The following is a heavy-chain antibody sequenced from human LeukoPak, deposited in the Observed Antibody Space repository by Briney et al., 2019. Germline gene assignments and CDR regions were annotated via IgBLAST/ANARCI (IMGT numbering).Heavy chain of an antibody. CDR1: GGTFSSYA. V-gene: IGHV1-69*13. CDR2: IIPIFGTA. Sequence: ASVRLSCKASGGTFSSYAISWVRQAPGQGLEWMGGIIPIFGTANYAQKFQGRVTITADESTSTAYMELSSLRSEDTAVYYCASLSMVRGVTPDAFDIWGQGTMVSVSS. CDR3: ASLSMVRGVTPDAFDI. D-gene: IGHD3-10*01. J-gene: IGHJ3*02.